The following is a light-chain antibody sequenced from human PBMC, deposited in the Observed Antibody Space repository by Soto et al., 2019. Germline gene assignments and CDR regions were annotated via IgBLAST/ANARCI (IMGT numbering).Light chain of an antibody. CDR3: QQYHDWPPFT. V-gene: IGKV3-15*01. J-gene: IGKJ3*01. CDR2: DAS. CDR1: QSVSSK. Sequence: EIVMTQSPATLSVSPGERATLSCWASQSVSSKLAWYQQKPGQAPRLLISDASTRATGIPGKFRGSGSGTEFTLTITGLQSEDFAVYYCQQYHDWPPFTFGPGTKVDIK.